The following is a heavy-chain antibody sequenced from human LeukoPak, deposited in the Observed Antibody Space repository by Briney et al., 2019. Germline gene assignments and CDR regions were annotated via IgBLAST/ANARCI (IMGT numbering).Heavy chain of an antibody. J-gene: IGHJ4*02. CDR2: ISSSSTYI. V-gene: IGHV3-21*01. Sequence: GGSLRLACAVSGFTFSIYSMNWVRQAPGKGLEWVSSISSSSTYIYYADSVKGRFTISRDNAKNSLYLQMNSLRAEDTAVYYCARGDILPHWGQGTLVTVSS. CDR1: GFTFSIYS. CDR3: ARGDILPH. D-gene: IGHD3-3*02.